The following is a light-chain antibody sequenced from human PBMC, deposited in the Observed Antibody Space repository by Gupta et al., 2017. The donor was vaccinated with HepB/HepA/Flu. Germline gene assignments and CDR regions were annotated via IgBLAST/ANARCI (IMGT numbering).Light chain of an antibody. CDR3: QVEDSSSDLL. CDR2: YDS. Sequence: SYVLTQPPSVSVAPGKTARITCGGNTIGSKSVHWYQQKPGHPPVLVIYYDSDRPAGLPERFAGSNAGNTATMTIRGDEEGEEDDYYYQVEDSSSDLLFGGGTKLTVL. V-gene: IGLV3-21*04. CDR1: TIGSKS. J-gene: IGLJ2*01.